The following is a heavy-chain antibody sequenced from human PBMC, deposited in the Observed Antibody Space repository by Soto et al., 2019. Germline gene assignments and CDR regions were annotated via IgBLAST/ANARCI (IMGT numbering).Heavy chain of an antibody. CDR2: IIPILGIA. D-gene: IGHD1-26*01. CDR1: GGTFSSYT. J-gene: IGHJ6*03. V-gene: IGHV1-69*02. Sequence: QVQLVQSGAEVKKPGSSVKVSCKAYGGTFSSYTISWVRQAPGQGLEWMGRIIPILGIANYAQKFQGRVTITEDKSTSTAYMELSSLRSEDTAVYYSAWAFYCGPLKKDYYYMDVWGKGTTVTVSS. CDR3: AWAFYCGPLKKDYYYMDV.